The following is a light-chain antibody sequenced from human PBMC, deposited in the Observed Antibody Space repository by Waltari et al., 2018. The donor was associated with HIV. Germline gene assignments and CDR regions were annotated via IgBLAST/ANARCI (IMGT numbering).Light chain of an antibody. CDR2: GAS. Sequence: ELVMTQSPATLSVSPGERATLSCRASQSVSSNLAWYQQKPGQAPRLLIYGASTRATGIPASFSGSGSGTDFTLTISSLQSEDFAVYYCQQYNNWPPYTFGQGTKLEIK. CDR3: QQYNNWPPYT. V-gene: IGKV3-15*01. CDR1: QSVSSN. J-gene: IGKJ2*01.